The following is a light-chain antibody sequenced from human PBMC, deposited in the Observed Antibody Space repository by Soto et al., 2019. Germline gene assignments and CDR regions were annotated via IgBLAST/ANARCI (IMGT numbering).Light chain of an antibody. V-gene: IGLV1-40*01. J-gene: IGLJ2*01. CDR3: QSYDSSLSGLV. Sequence: QSVLTQPPSVSGAPGQRVTISCTGSDSNIGAGYDAHWYKHLPGTAPKLLIDGNSNRPSGVPDRFSGSKSGTSASLAITGLQAEDEADYYCQSYDSSLSGLVFGGGTKVTVL. CDR2: GNS. CDR1: DSNIGAGYD.